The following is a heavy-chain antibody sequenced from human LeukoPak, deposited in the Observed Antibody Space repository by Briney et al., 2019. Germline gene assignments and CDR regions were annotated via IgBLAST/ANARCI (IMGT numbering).Heavy chain of an antibody. J-gene: IGHJ4*02. D-gene: IGHD3-3*01. Sequence: GGSLRLSCAASGFTFSSYAMSWVRQAPGKGLEWVSAISGSGGSTYYADSVKGRFTISRDNSKNTLYLQMNSLRAEDTAVYYCAKGSRVLRFLEWLLYVDYWGQGTLVTVSS. CDR1: GFTFSSYA. CDR2: ISGSGGST. CDR3: AKGSRVLRFLEWLLYVDY. V-gene: IGHV3-23*01.